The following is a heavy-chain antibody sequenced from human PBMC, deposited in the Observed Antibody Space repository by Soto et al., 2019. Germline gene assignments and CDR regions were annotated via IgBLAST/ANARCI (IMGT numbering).Heavy chain of an antibody. CDR1: GYTLSRYG. Sequence: ASMKVSCKASGYTLSRYGFSWVRQAPGQGVEWVGWISAYNGNTNYAQKLQGRVTMTTDTSTSTAYMELRSLRSDDTAVYYCARAGYDFWSGYLDYYYYGMDVWGQGTTVTVSS. CDR3: ARAGYDFWSGYLDYYYYGMDV. J-gene: IGHJ6*02. D-gene: IGHD3-3*01. V-gene: IGHV1-18*04. CDR2: ISAYNGNT.